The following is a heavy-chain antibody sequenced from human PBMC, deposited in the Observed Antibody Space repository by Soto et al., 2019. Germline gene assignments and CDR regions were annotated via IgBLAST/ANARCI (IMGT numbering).Heavy chain of an antibody. CDR2: IYYSGST. V-gene: IGHV4-59*01. D-gene: IGHD3-22*01. CDR3: ARSAYDSSGYIYYYYGMDV. J-gene: IGHJ6*02. CDR1: GGSISSYY. Sequence: QVQLQESGPGLVKPSETLSLTCTVSGGSISSYYWSWIRQPPGKGLEWIGYIYYSGSTNYNPSLKSRVTLSVDTSKNQFSLKLSSVTAADTAVYYCARSAYDSSGYIYYYYGMDVWGQGTTVTVSS.